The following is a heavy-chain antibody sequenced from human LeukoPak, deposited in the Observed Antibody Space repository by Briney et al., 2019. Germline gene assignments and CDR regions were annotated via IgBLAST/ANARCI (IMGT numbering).Heavy chain of an antibody. V-gene: IGHV3-66*01. CDR1: GCTVGSNY. CDR3: ARDFLDWGTRTGAFDI. D-gene: IGHD1-1*01. Sequence: GGSLRLSCAASGCTVGSNYMSWVRQAPGKGLEWVSVIYSDRTTYYAASVKGRFTISRDISKNTLYLQMNSLRVEDTAMYYCARDFLDWGTRTGAFDIWGQGTMVTVSS. J-gene: IGHJ3*02. CDR2: IYSDRTT.